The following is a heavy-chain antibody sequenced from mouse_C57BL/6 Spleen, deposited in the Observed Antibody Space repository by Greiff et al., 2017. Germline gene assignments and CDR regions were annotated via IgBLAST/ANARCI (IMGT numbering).Heavy chain of an antibody. Sequence: VQLQQSGPELVKPGASVKISCKASGYSFTGYYMNWVKQSPEKSLEWIGEINPSTGGTTYNQKFKAKATLTVDKSSSTAYMQLKSLTSEDSAVYYCARRRVYDYAFYAMDYWGQGTSVTVSS. CDR2: INPSTGGT. V-gene: IGHV1-42*01. CDR1: GYSFTGYY. CDR3: ARRRVYDYAFYAMDY. D-gene: IGHD2-4*01. J-gene: IGHJ4*01.